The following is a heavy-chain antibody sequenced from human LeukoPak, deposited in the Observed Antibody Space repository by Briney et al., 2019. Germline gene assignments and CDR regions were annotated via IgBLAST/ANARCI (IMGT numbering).Heavy chain of an antibody. Sequence: GGSLRLSCSVSGFTFSPYVMHWVRQAPGKGLEYVSAISRNGDNTYYADSVKGRFTISRDNSKNTLYLQMSSLRADDTAVYYCVRGTGYWGQGTLVTVSS. J-gene: IGHJ4*02. V-gene: IGHV3-64D*06. CDR3: VRGTGY. CDR1: GFTFSPYV. CDR2: ISRNGDNT.